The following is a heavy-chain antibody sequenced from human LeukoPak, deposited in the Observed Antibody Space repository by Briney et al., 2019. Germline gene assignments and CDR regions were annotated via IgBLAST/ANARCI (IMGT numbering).Heavy chain of an antibody. CDR2: IYTSGST. CDR3: ARASMVRGVIIDYFDY. D-gene: IGHD3-10*01. V-gene: IGHV4-61*02. CDR1: GGSISSGSYY. Sequence: SETLSLTCTVSGGSISSGSYYWSWIRQPAGKGLEWIGRIYTSGSTNYNPSLKSRVTISVDTSKNQFSLMLSSVTAADTAVYYCARASMVRGVIIDYFDYWGQGTLVTVSS. J-gene: IGHJ4*02.